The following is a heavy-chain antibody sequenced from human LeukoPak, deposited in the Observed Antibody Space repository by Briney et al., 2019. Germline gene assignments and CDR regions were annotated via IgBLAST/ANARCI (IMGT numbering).Heavy chain of an antibody. Sequence: PGGSLRLSCEASGFTVSGTYMTWVRQAPGKGLEWVSVIYSGGSTYYAGSVKGRFIISRDNSKNTLYLHMNSLRAEDTAVYYCARALNWKEYCFDFWGQGALVTVSS. V-gene: IGHV3-66*01. D-gene: IGHD1-20*01. J-gene: IGHJ4*02. CDR3: ARALNWKEYCFDF. CDR1: GFTVSGTY. CDR2: IYSGGST.